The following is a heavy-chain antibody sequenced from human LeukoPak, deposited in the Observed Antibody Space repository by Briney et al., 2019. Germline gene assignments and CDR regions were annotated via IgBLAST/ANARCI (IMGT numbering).Heavy chain of an antibody. V-gene: IGHV4-30-2*01. Sequence: PSETLSLTCAVSGGSISSGGYSWSWIRQPPGKGLEWIGYIYHNGGTNYNPSLKSRVTISADRSTNQISLKLTSVTAADTAVYYCARGPGGYRGYLVMWGQGTLVTVSS. J-gene: IGHJ3*02. CDR1: GGSISSGGYS. CDR3: ARGPGGYRGYLVM. D-gene: IGHD5-12*01. CDR2: IYHNGGT.